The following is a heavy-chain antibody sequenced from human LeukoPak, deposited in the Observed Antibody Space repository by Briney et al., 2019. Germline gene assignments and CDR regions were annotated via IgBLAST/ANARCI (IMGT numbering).Heavy chain of an antibody. V-gene: IGHV3-23*01. D-gene: IGHD6-13*01. Sequence: GGSLRLSRAASGFSFSSYAMSWVRQAPGKGLEWVSSISGSGGSTYYADSVKGRFTISRDNSRNTLYLQMNSLRVEDTAVYYCATDRGAGTGFDYWGQGTLVTVSS. CDR3: ATDRGAGTGFDY. CDR1: GFSFSSYA. J-gene: IGHJ4*02. CDR2: ISGSGGST.